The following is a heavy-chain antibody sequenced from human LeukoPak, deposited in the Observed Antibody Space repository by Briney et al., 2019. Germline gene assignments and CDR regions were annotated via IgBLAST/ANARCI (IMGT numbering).Heavy chain of an antibody. D-gene: IGHD1-26*01. CDR1: GFPFTMYY. V-gene: IGHV1-46*01. CDR2: INPGDGAT. CDR3: AREPRGGLSGRLGGLFACYYTYYYMDV. Sequence: ASVKVSCKASGFPFTMYYIHWVRQAPGQGFEWVGMINPGDGATTYAQRFRGRVTVTRDMSTTTVYMDLRGLRSEETAVFFCAREPRGGLSGRLGGLFACYYTYYYMDVWGRGNTVTVSS. J-gene: IGHJ6*03.